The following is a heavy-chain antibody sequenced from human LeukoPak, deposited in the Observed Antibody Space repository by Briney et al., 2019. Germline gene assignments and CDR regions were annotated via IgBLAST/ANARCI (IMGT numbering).Heavy chain of an antibody. J-gene: IGHJ5*02. CDR2: IIPIFGTA. V-gene: IGHV1-69*06. CDR1: GGTFSSYA. D-gene: IGHD1-1*01. Sequence: GASVKVSCKASGGTFSSYAISWVRQAPGQGLEWMGGIIPIFGTANYAQKFRGRVTITADKSTRTAYMELSSLRSEDTAVYYCARAGRPWTNWFDPWGQGTLVTVSS. CDR3: ARAGRPWTNWFDP.